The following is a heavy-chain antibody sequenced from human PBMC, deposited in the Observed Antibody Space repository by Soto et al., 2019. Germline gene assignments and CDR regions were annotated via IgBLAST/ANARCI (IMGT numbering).Heavy chain of an antibody. CDR2: IYHSGST. J-gene: IGHJ4*02. CDR3: ARVPLRYSRPFDY. D-gene: IGHD5-12*01. CDR1: GGSISSSNW. Sequence: TSETLSLTCAVSGGSISSSNWWSWVRQPPGKGLEWIGEIYHSGSTNYNPSLKSRVTISVDKSKNQFSLKLSSVTAADTAVYYCARVPLRYSRPFDYWGQGTLVTVSS. V-gene: IGHV4-4*02.